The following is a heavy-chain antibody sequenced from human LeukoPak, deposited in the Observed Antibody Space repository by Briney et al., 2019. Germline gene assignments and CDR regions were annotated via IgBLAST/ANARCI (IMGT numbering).Heavy chain of an antibody. D-gene: IGHD6-13*01. CDR1: DYSISSGYY. CDR3: AIWSGVAAASRDYYYHNYMDV. V-gene: IGHV4-38-2*01. J-gene: IGHJ6*03. Sequence: SETLSLACVVSDYSISSGYYWGWIRHPPGKGLEWIGSFSHSASIYYNPSLKSRVSISVDTSKDQFSLRLSSVTAADTAIYYCAIWSGVAAASRDYYYHNYMDVWGEGTTVTVSS. CDR2: FSHSASI.